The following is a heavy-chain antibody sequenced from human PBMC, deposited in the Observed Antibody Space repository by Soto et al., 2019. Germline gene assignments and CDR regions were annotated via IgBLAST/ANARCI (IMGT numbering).Heavy chain of an antibody. CDR3: ATESGSTYGYFDH. D-gene: IGHD5-18*01. CDR1: GGSVTSDEDD. Sequence: SETLSLTCTVSGGSVTSDEDDWTWIRQSPGKGLEWIGYISNSGSTGYNPSLKTRLSTSVDRSKNQFTLRLTSVTAADTAVYFCATESGSTYGYFDHWGQGTQVTVSS. V-gene: IGHV4-30-4*01. J-gene: IGHJ4*02. CDR2: ISNSGST.